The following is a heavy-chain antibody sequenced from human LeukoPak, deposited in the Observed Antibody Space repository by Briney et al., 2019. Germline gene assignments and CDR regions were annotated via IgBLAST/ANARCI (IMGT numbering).Heavy chain of an antibody. J-gene: IGHJ4*02. CDR2: IYYSGST. V-gene: IGHV4-59*12. CDR3: ARVFGYYYGSGSYSIDC. CDR1: GGSISSYY. Sequence: PSETLSLTCTVSGGSISSYYWSWIRQPPGKGLEWIGYIYYSGSTNYNPSLKSRVTISVDTSKNQFSLKLSSVTAADTAVYYCARVFGYYYGSGSYSIDCWGQGTLVTVSS. D-gene: IGHD3-10*01.